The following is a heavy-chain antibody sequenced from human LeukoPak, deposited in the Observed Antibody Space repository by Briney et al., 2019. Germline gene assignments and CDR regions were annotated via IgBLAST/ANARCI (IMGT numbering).Heavy chain of an antibody. V-gene: IGHV3-43*02. J-gene: IGHJ5*02. D-gene: IGHD5-24*01. Sequence: GGSLRLSCAASGFTSDDHAMHWVRQAPGKGLEWVSLISGNGGRTYYADSVKGRFTISRDNSKNSLYLQMNSLTTEDTALYYCAKDPASRDGHGAWFDPWGQGTLVTVSS. CDR2: ISGNGGRT. CDR1: GFTSDDHA. CDR3: AKDPASRDGHGAWFDP.